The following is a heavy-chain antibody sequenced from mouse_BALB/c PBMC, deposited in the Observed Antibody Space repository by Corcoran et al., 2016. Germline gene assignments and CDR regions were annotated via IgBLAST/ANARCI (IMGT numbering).Heavy chain of an antibody. V-gene: IGHV9-3-1*01. CDR3: ARKVRAMDY. J-gene: IGHJ4*01. Sequence: QIQLVQSGPELKKPGETVKISCKASGYTFTDYGMNWVKQAPGKGLKWMGWINTYTGEPTYADDFKGRFAFSLETSASTAYLQINNLKNEDTATYFCARKVRAMDYWGQGTSVTVSS. CDR1: GYTFTDYG. CDR2: INTYTGEP. D-gene: IGHD2-14*01.